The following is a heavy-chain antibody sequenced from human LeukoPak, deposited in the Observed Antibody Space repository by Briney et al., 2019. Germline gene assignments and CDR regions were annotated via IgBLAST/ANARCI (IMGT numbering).Heavy chain of an antibody. Sequence: GRSLRLSCAASGFTFDDYAMHWVRHAPGKGLEWVSGISWNSGSIGYADSVKGRFTISRDNAKNSLYLQMNSLRAEDTAVYYCARDYDAVTTDNWFDPWGQGTLVTVSS. CDR3: ARDYDAVTTDNWFDP. J-gene: IGHJ5*02. D-gene: IGHD1-14*01. CDR2: ISWNSGSI. V-gene: IGHV3-9*01. CDR1: GFTFDDYA.